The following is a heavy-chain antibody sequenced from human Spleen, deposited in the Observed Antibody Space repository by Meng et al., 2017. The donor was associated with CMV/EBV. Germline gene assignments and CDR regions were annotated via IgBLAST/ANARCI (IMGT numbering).Heavy chain of an antibody. CDR3: AKSAVGPLPHFDY. Sequence: GESLKISCAASGFTFSSYAMHWVRQAPGRGLEWVSYINSRSSTIYYADSVKGRFTISRDNAKNSLYLQANSLRAEDTAVYFCAKSAVGPLPHFDYWGQGTLVTVSS. V-gene: IGHV3-48*04. CDR2: INSRSSTI. CDR1: GFTFSSYA. J-gene: IGHJ4*02. D-gene: IGHD6-19*01.